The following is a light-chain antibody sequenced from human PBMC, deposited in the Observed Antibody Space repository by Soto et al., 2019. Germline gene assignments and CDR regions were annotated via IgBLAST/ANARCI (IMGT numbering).Light chain of an antibody. V-gene: IGLV1-40*01. CDR2: GNN. CDR3: QSYDSSLSGSYV. Sequence: QSVLTQPPSVSGAPGQRVTIPCTGSRSNIGAGYDVHWYQRLPGTAPKVLIYGNNNRPSGVPDRFSGSKSGTSASLAITGLQAEDEADYYCQSYDSSLSGSYVFGTGTKLTVL. CDR1: RSNIGAGYD. J-gene: IGLJ1*01.